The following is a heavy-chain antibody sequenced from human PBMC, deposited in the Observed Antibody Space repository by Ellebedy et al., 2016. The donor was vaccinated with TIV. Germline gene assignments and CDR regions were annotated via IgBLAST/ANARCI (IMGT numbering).Heavy chain of an antibody. Sequence: ASVKVSCKASGGTFSSYAISWVRQAPGQGLEWMGRIIPILGIANYAQKFQGRVTITADKSTSTAYMELSSLRSEDTAVYYCARDPLGSSWSYYFDYWGQGTLVTVSS. V-gene: IGHV1-69*04. CDR3: ARDPLGSSWSYYFDY. CDR1: GGTFSSYA. CDR2: IIPILGIA. D-gene: IGHD6-13*01. J-gene: IGHJ4*02.